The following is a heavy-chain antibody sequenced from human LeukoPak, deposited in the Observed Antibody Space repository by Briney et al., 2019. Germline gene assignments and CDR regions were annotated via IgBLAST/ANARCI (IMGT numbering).Heavy chain of an antibody. D-gene: IGHD3-3*01. CDR3: ARDSGGDTIFGVVIKRYGMDV. J-gene: IGHJ6*02. V-gene: IGHV1-2*02. Sequence: ASVKVSCKASGYTFTGYYMHWVRQAPGQGLEWMGWINPNSGGTNYAQKSQGRVTMTRDTSISTAYMELSRLRSDDTAVYYCARDSGGDTIFGVVIKRYGMDVWGQGTTVTVSS. CDR1: GYTFTGYY. CDR2: INPNSGGT.